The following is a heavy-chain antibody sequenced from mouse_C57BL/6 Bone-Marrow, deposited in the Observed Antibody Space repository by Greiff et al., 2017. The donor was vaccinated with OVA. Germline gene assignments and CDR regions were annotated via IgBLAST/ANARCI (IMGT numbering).Heavy chain of an antibody. J-gene: IGHJ3*01. CDR2: IYPRSGNT. CDR3: AGWLPLAY. D-gene: IGHD2-2*01. CDR1: GYTFTSYG. Sequence: VQRVESGAELARPGASVKLSCKASGYTFTSYGISWVKQRTGQGLEWIGEIYPRSGNTYYNEKFKGKATLTADRSSSTAYMELRSLTSEDSAVYFCAGWLPLAYWGQGTLVTVSA. V-gene: IGHV1-81*01.